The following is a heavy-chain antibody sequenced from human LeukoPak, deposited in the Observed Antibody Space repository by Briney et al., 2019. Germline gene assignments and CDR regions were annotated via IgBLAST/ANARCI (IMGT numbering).Heavy chain of an antibody. CDR2: INPGGGDT. CDR1: GYTFTSYY. D-gene: IGHD1-1*01. V-gene: IGHV1-46*01. J-gene: IGHJ4*02. Sequence: GASVKVSCKASGYTFTSYYIHWVRQAPGQGLEWMGLINPGGGDTSYAQNLQGRVTMTRDTSTSTVYMELSSLISEDTAVYYCARGPRGQRFDYWGQGTLVTVSS. CDR3: ARGPRGQRFDY.